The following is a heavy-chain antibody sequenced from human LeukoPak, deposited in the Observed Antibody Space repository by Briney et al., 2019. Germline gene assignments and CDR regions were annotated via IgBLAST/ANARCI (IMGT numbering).Heavy chain of an antibody. V-gene: IGHV4-34*01. J-gene: IGHJ6*02. CDR2: INHSGST. D-gene: IGHD3-22*01. CDR1: GGSFSGYY. CDR3: AGYYYDTPYGMDV. Sequence: PSETLSLTCAVYGGSFSGYYWSWIRQPPGKGLEWIGEINHSGSTNYNPSLKSRVTISVDTSKNQFPLKLSSVTAADTAVYYCAGYYYDTPYGMDVWGQGTTVTVSS.